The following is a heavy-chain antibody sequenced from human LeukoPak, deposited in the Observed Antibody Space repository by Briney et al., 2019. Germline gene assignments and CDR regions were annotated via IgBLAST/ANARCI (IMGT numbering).Heavy chain of an antibody. CDR1: GFTFSSYE. D-gene: IGHD6-13*01. CDR3: ARDLYSSSWYAFDY. Sequence: GGSLRLSCAASGFTFSSYEMNWVRQAPGEGLEWVSCISSGGGTIYYADSVKGRFTISRDNAKNSLYLQMNSLRAEDAAVCYCARDLYSSSWYAFDYWGQGTLVTVSS. J-gene: IGHJ4*02. V-gene: IGHV3-48*03. CDR2: ISSGGGTI.